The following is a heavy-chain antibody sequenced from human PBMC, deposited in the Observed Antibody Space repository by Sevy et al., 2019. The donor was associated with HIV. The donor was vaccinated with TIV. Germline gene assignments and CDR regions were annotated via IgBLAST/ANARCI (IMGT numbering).Heavy chain of an antibody. CDR2: IKSKTDGGTT. Sequence: GGSLRLSCAASGFTFSKAWMSWVRQAPGKGLEWVGRIKSKTDGGTTDYAAPVKGRFTISRDNAKNSLYLQMNSLRAEDTAVYYCARVRYNYGSYYFDYWGQGTLVTVSS. J-gene: IGHJ4*02. CDR3: ARVRYNYGSYYFDY. CDR1: GFTFSKAW. V-gene: IGHV3-15*01. D-gene: IGHD5-18*01.